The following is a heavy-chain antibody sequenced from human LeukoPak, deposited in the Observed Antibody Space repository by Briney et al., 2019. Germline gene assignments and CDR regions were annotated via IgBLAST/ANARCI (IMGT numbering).Heavy chain of an antibody. J-gene: IGHJ4*02. Sequence: GRSLRLSCAASGFTFDDYAMDWDRQAPGEGLEWDSGISWNSGSIGYADSVKGRFTISRDNAKNSLYLQMNSLRAEDTALYYCAKSRSETTHLGYFDYWGQGTLVTVSS. D-gene: IGHD6-6*01. CDR1: GFTFDDYA. CDR3: AKSRSETTHLGYFDY. V-gene: IGHV3-9*01. CDR2: ISWNSGSI.